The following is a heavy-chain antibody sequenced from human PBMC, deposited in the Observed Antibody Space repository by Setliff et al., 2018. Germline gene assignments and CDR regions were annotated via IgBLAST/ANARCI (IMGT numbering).Heavy chain of an antibody. D-gene: IGHD3-3*01. V-gene: IGHV4-61*09. CDR2: IYTSWST. CDR1: GGSISGFNY. Sequence: TLSLTCTVSGGSISGFNYWTWIRQPAGKGLEWIGQIYTSWSTNYNPSLKSRVTISLDTSKNQFSLKLNSVTAADTAVYYCARMSGFFYIDVWGNGTTVTVSS. CDR3: ARMSGFFYIDV. J-gene: IGHJ6*03.